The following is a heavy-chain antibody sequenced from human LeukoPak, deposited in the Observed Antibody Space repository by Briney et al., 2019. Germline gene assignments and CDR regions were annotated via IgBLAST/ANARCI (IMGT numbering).Heavy chain of an antibody. Sequence: SETLSLTCTVSGGSISSYYWSWIRQPPGKGLEWIGYIYYSGSTNYNPSLKSRVTISVDTSKNQFSLKLSSVTAADTAVYYCARETVTTGYNYYYYVDVWGKGTTVTVSS. CDR1: GGSISSYY. V-gene: IGHV4-59*01. D-gene: IGHD1-1*01. J-gene: IGHJ6*03. CDR3: ARETVTTGYNYYYYVDV. CDR2: IYYSGST.